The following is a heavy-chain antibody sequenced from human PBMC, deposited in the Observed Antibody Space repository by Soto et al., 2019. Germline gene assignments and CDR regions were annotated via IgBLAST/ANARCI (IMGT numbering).Heavy chain of an antibody. D-gene: IGHD1-1*01. J-gene: IGHJ2*01. CDR2: IHCGGGAT. CDR3: AKLEGHPLEYWYLDF. CDR1: GFTFSAYA. V-gene: IGHV3-23*01. Sequence: EVQLLESGGGLVQPGGSLRLSCAASGFTFSAYAMGWVGQAPGKGLEWVSTIHCGGGATHDADSVKGRFTISRDDSKKTLYAQMNSPRTEDKAVYYAAKLEGHPLEYWYLDFWGRGTLVPISS.